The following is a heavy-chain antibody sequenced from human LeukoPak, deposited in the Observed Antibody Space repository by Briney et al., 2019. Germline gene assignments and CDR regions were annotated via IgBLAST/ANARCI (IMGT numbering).Heavy chain of an antibody. V-gene: IGHV1-69*13. D-gene: IGHD3-22*01. Sequence: SVKVSCKASGGTFSSYAISWVRQAPGQGLEWMGGIIPIFGTANYAQKFQGRVTTTADESTSTAYMELSSLRSEDTAVYYCARLNTYYYDSSGYPMYYFDYWGQGTLVTVSS. CDR3: ARLNTYYYDSSGYPMYYFDY. CDR1: GGTFSSYA. CDR2: IIPIFGTA. J-gene: IGHJ4*02.